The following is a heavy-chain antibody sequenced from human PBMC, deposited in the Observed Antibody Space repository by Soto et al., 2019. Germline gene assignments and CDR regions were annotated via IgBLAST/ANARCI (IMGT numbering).Heavy chain of an antibody. CDR3: ARGRRYYYDNTGPFYFEH. CDR1: GGSISNHY. CDR2: IYYNGIT. J-gene: IGHJ4*02. V-gene: IGHV4-59*11. D-gene: IGHD3-22*01. Sequence: SETLSLTCTVSGGSISNHYWSWIRQPPGNELEWIAYIYYNGITNYNPSLKSRVTISVDTSKNQFSLTLTSVTAADTAVYYCARGRRYYYDNTGPFYFEHWGQGTLVTVSS.